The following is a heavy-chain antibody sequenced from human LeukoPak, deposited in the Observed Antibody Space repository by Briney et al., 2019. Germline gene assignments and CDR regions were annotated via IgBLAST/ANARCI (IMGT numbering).Heavy chain of an antibody. CDR3: ASRNSLFI. J-gene: IGHJ4*02. D-gene: IGHD4-23*01. Sequence: GGSLRLSCAASGFTFSSYAMHWVRQAPGKGLEWVANIKQDGSEKYYADSVKGRFTISRDNAKNSPYLQMNSLRAEDTAVYYCASRNSLFIWGQGTLVTVSS. CDR1: GFTFSSYA. V-gene: IGHV3-7*01. CDR2: IKQDGSEK.